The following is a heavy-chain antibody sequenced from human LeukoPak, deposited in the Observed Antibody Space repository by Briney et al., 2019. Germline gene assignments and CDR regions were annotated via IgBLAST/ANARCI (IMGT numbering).Heavy chain of an antibody. Sequence: GGSLRLSCAASGFTFSSYAMSWVRQAPGKRLEWVANIKQNGAEEYYMDSVKGRFAISRDNAKNSVSLQMNSPRVEDTAMYYCARYTVVSSPGAFDLWGQGTMVTVSS. CDR2: IKQNGAEE. CDR3: ARYTVVSSPGAFDL. J-gene: IGHJ3*01. D-gene: IGHD2-21*01. CDR1: GFTFSSYA. V-gene: IGHV3-7*03.